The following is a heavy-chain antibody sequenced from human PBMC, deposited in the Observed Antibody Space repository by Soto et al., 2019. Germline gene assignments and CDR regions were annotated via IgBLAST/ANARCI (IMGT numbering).Heavy chain of an antibody. J-gene: IGHJ5*02. CDR2: ISSSSYI. V-gene: IGHV3-21*01. Sequence: GGSLRLSCAASGFTFSSYSMNWVRQAPGKGLEWVSSISSSSYIYYADSVKGRFTISRDNAKNSLYLQMNSLRAEDTAVYYCARGSSDWLPNWFDPWGQGTLVTVSS. CDR3: ARGSSDWLPNWFDP. D-gene: IGHD6-19*01. CDR1: GFTFSSYS.